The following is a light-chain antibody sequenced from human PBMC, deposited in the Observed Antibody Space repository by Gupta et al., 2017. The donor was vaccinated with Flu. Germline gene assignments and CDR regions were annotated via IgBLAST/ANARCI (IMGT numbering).Light chain of an antibody. CDR3: MQGTHWPFT. Sequence: FLRSTGHSPRCGICNVSNRDYGVPDRFSDSGSGTDFTLKISRVEAEDVGLYYCMQGTHWPFTFGPGTRVDIK. V-gene: IGKV2-30*01. CDR2: NVS. J-gene: IGKJ3*01.